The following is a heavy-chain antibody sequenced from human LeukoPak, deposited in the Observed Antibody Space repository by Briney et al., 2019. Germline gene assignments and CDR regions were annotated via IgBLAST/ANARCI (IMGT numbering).Heavy chain of an antibody. V-gene: IGHV1-3*01. CDR2: INAGNGNT. J-gene: IGHJ4*02. CDR3: AREELTSFLEWLSPLAY. Sequence: ASVKVSCKASGYTFTSYAMHGVRQAPGQGLEWMGWINAGNGNTKYSQKFQGRVTITRDTSASTAYMELSSLRSEDTAVYYCAREELTSFLEWLSPLAYWGQGTLVTVSS. CDR1: GYTFTSYA. D-gene: IGHD3-3*01.